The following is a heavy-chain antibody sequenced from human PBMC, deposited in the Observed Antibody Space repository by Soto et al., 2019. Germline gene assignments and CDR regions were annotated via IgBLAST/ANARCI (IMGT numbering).Heavy chain of an antibody. V-gene: IGHV3-11*01. CDR2: ISSSGSTI. CDR3: SRQRGNYANWFDP. CDR1: GFTFSDYY. Sequence: PGGSLRLSCAASGFTFSDYYMSWIRQAPGKGLEWVSYISSSGSTIYYADSVKGRFTISRDNAKNSLYLQMNSLRAEDTAVYYCSRQRGNYANWFDPWGQGTLVTVSS. D-gene: IGHD1-26*01. J-gene: IGHJ5*02.